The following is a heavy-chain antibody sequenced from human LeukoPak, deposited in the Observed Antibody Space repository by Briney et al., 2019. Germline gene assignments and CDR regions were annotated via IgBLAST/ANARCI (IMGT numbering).Heavy chain of an antibody. CDR2: ISGSNSHT. V-gene: IGHV3-21*01. CDR1: GFNFRIYS. D-gene: IGHD1-26*01. Sequence: GGSLRLSCAASGFNFRIYSMNWVRQAPGKGLEWVSSISGSNSHTYYADSVKGRFTISRDNAKNSLYLEMNSLRVEDTAVYYCAREMGATTVYYYYYGMDVWGQGTTVTVSS. CDR3: AREMGATTVYYYYYGMDV. J-gene: IGHJ6*02.